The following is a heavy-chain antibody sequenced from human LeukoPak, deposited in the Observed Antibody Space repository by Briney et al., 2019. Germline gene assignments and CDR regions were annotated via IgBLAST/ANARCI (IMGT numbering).Heavy chain of an antibody. J-gene: IGHJ4*02. V-gene: IGHV3-9*01. CDR3: AKEQVYGGPLDY. D-gene: IGHD4-23*01. CDR2: ISWDGGSI. Sequence: GGSLRLSCAASGFTFDDYAMHWVRQAPGKGLEWVSGISWDGGSIGYVDSVKGRFTISRDNAKNSLYLQMNSLRAEDTALYYCAKEQVYGGPLDYWGQGTLVTVSS. CDR1: GFTFDDYA.